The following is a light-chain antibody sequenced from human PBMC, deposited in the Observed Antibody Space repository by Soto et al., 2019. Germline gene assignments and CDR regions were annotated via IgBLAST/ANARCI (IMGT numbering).Light chain of an antibody. CDR1: SSNIGAGYD. CDR2: GNS. CDR3: QSYDSSRSGWV. Sequence: QSVLTQPPSVSGAPGQRVTISCTGSSSNIGAGYDVHWYQQLPGTAPKLLIYGNSNRPSGVPDRFSGSKSGTSASLAITGLQAEDEAAYYCQSYDSSRSGWVFGGGTKLTVL. V-gene: IGLV1-40*01. J-gene: IGLJ3*02.